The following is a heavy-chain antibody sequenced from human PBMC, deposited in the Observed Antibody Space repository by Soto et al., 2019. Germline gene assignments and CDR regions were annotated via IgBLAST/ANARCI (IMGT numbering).Heavy chain of an antibody. J-gene: IGHJ3*02. D-gene: IGHD3-10*01. CDR3: ARERPLHVDYGSGSYYIESSFDAFDI. CDR1: GDSISSYY. Sequence: PSETLSLTCAVSGDSISSYYCMWIRQPPGKGLESIGYLYYGRSANYNPSLKSRVTLSVDTSTNQCSLTLSSVTAADTAVYYCARERPLHVDYGSGSYYIESSFDAFDIWGQGTMVTVSS. V-gene: IGHV4-59*12. CDR2: LYYGRSA.